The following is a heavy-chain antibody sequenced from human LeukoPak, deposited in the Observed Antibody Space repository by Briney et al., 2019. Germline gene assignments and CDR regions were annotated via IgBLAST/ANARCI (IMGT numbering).Heavy chain of an antibody. CDR2: IYSSGY. CDR1: GASLSSYY. J-gene: IGHJ4*02. CDR3: ARARVIPASFDD. Sequence: PSESLSLTCTVSGASLSSYYWSWLRQPAGKGLEWIGRIYSSGYNYNPSLKSRVTLSVDTSKNQFSLKLSSVTAADTAVYYCARARVIPASFDDWGQGTLVTVSS. D-gene: IGHD3-16*02. V-gene: IGHV4-4*07.